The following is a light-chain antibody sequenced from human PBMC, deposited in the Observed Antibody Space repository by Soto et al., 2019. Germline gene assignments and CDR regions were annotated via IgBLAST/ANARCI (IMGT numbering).Light chain of an antibody. CDR1: QYINTR. Sequence: EIVLTQSPATLSSFPGDRVTLSCRASQYINTRLAWYQHRPGQAPRLLIYGASTRATGVPARFSGSGSGTEFTLTISSLQSEDFAVYYCQQYNNWPRTFGQGTRLEIK. CDR3: QQYNNWPRT. CDR2: GAS. V-gene: IGKV3-15*01. J-gene: IGKJ5*01.